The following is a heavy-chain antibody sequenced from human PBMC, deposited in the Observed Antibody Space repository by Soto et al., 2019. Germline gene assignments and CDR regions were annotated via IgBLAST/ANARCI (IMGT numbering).Heavy chain of an antibody. CDR2: IYWDDDK. CDR1: GFSLSTSGVG. CDR3: AYLPCSGGSCYWYSFSGMDV. Sequence: QITLKESGPTLVKPTQTLTLTCTFSGFSLSTSGVGVAWIRQPPGKALEWLALIYWDDDKRYRPSLESRLTITKDTSKYQVVLTMTNMDSVDTATDYCAYLPCSGGSCYWYSFSGMDVWGQGTTVTVSS. V-gene: IGHV2-5*02. J-gene: IGHJ6*02. D-gene: IGHD2-15*01.